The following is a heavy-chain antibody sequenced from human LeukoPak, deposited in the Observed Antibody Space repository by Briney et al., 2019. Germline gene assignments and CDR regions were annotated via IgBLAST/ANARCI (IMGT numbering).Heavy chain of an antibody. J-gene: IGHJ4*02. CDR3: ARSLILDQLLYLGSYFDY. V-gene: IGHV4-61*01. D-gene: IGHD2-2*02. CDR2: IYYSGST. CDR1: GYSISSGYY. Sequence: PSETLSLTCTVSGYSISSGYYWGWIRQPPGKGLEWIGYIYYSGSTNYNPSLKSRVTISVDTSKNQFSLKLSSVTAADTAVYYCARSLILDQLLYLGSYFDYWGQGTLVTVSS.